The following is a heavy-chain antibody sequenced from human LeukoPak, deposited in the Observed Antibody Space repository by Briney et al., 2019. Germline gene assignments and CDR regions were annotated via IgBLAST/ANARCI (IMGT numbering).Heavy chain of an antibody. V-gene: IGHV4-59*08. D-gene: IGHD3-3*01. CDR2: IYYSGST. CDR1: GGSISSYY. Sequence: PSETQSLTCTVSGGSISSYYWSWIRQPPGKGLEWIGYIYYSGSTNYNPSLKSRVTISVDTSKNQFSLKLSSVTAADTAVYYCARFNYDFWSGSLYYFDYWGQGTLVTVSS. J-gene: IGHJ4*02. CDR3: ARFNYDFWSGSLYYFDY.